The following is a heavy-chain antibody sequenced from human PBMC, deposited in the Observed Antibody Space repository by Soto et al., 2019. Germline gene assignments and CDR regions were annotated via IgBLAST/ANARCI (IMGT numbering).Heavy chain of an antibody. J-gene: IGHJ4*02. CDR2: MNTNSGNT. V-gene: IGHV1-8*01. CDR1: GYTFTSYD. Sequence: GASVKVSCKASGYTFTSYDINWVRQATGQRHEWMGWMNTNSGNTGYAQKFQGRVTMTRNTSISTAYMELSSLRSEDTAVYYCANYDYGDYDRYFDYWGQGTLVTVSS. CDR3: ANYDYGDYDRYFDY. D-gene: IGHD4-17*01.